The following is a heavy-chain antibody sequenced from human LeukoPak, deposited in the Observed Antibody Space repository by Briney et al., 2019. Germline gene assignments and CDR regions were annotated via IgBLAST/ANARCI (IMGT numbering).Heavy chain of an antibody. J-gene: IGHJ4*02. D-gene: IGHD6-6*01. Sequence: GGSLSLSCATSGFTFSDSWMSWFRQAPGKGLEWVAITNQDGSVRFYVDSVKGRFTISRDNAKNSLYLYTNSLRVEDTAVYFCARASRSTSSECWGQGILVTVSS. CDR2: TNQDGSVR. CDR3: ARASRSTSSEC. V-gene: IGHV3-7*01. CDR1: GFTFSDSW.